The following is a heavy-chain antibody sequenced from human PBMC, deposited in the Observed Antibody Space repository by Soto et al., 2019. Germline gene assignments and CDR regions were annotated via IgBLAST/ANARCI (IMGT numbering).Heavy chain of an antibody. CDR3: ILTGYYRYFDY. CDR2: IYYSGST. CDR1: GGSISSGGYY. D-gene: IGHD3-9*01. V-gene: IGHV4-31*09. J-gene: IGHJ4*02. Sequence: PSETLSLTCTVSGGSISSGGYYWSWIRQHPGKGLEWIGYIYYSGSTYYNPSLKSRVTISVDTSKNQFSLKLSSVTAADTAVYYCILTGYYRYFDYWGQGTLVTVSS.